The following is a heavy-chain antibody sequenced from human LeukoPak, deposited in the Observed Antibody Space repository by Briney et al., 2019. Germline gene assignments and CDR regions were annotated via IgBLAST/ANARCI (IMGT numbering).Heavy chain of an antibody. CDR2: FHNSGTS. Sequence: PSETLSHTCTVSDDSISDYYRGWIRQPPGKGLEWIGYFHNSGTSTYNPSLKSRVTISADTSKNQFSLKLNSLTTADTAVYYCTRGAGWLIDYWGQGILVTVSS. CDR1: DDSISDYY. V-gene: IGHV4-59*01. D-gene: IGHD3-16*01. J-gene: IGHJ4*02. CDR3: TRGAGWLIDY.